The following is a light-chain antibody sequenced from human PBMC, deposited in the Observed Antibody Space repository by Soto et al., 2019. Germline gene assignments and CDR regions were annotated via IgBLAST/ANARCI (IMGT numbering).Light chain of an antibody. CDR1: QSVSSY. CDR3: QQYNNWPLT. CDR2: DAS. Sequence: EIVLTQSPATLSLSPGERATLSCRASQSVSSYLAWYQQKPGQAPRLLIYDASNRATGIPARFSGSGSGTDFTLTISSLEPEDFAVYYCQQYNNWPLTFGGGNKVDIK. J-gene: IGKJ4*01. V-gene: IGKV3-11*01.